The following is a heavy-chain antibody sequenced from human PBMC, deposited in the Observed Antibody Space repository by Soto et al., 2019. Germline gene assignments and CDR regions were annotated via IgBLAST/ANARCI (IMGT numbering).Heavy chain of an antibody. CDR1: GGSIRSSNW. D-gene: IGHD1-7*01. Sequence: QVQLQESGPGLVKPSGTLSLTCAVSGGSIRSSNWWSWVRQPPGKGLEWIGEIYHSGSTNYNPSLKSRVTISVDKSKNQFSLQMSSVTAADTAVYYCARLILPELELHPSNWFDPWGQGTLVTVSP. CDR2: IYHSGST. CDR3: ARLILPELELHPSNWFDP. J-gene: IGHJ5*02. V-gene: IGHV4-4*02.